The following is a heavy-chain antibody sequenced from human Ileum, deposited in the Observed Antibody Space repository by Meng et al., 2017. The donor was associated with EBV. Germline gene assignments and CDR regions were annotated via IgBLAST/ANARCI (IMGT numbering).Heavy chain of an antibody. CDR1: GGSISSSSYH. J-gene: IGHJ4*02. D-gene: IGHD1-14*01. CDR3: ARHHHSPTFDY. Sequence: QLHLQASGPGLVKPSGTLSSTCPVAGGSISSSSYHWAWIRQPPGEGLEWIGSVVYSGTTYYTSSLKSRVSISVDTSKNQFSLKLSSVTAADTAVYYCARHHHSPTFDYWGQGTLVTVSS. CDR2: VVYSGTT. V-gene: IGHV4-39*01.